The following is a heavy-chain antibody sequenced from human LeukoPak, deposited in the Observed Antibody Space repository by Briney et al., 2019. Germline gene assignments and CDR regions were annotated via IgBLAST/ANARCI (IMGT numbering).Heavy chain of an antibody. CDR1: GYTFTSYY. CDR3: ARPDSSGYYSLLGVY. V-gene: IGHV7-4-1*02. D-gene: IGHD3-22*01. Sequence: ASVKVSCKASGYTFTSYYMHWVRQAPGQGLEWMGWINTNTGNPTYAQGFTGRFVFSLDTSVSTAYLRISSLKAEDTAVFYCARPDSSGYYSLLGVYWGQGTLVTVSS. CDR2: INTNTGNP. J-gene: IGHJ4*02.